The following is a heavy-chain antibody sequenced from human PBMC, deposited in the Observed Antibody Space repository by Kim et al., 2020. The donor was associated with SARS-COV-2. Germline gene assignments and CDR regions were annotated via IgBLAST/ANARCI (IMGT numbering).Heavy chain of an antibody. CDR2: IWSAGNNM. D-gene: IGHD6-13*01. CDR3: AREGHDITALASLDY. CDR1: GFTFSDYG. J-gene: IGHJ4*01. Sequence: GGSLRLSCGASGFTFSDYGMHWVRQAPGTGLEWVAVIWSAGNNMYYGDSVNGRITISRDNSKNTLYLQMNSLSADDTAIYYCAREGHDITALASLDYWG. V-gene: IGHV3-33*01.